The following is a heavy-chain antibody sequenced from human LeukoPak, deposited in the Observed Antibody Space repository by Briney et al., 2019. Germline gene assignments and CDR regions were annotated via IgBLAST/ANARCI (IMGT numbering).Heavy chain of an antibody. V-gene: IGHV3-15*01. J-gene: IGHJ4*02. CDR1: RFTFSNAW. CDR2: IKSKVDGETT. CDR3: AIDEPNYAPYDFDY. Sequence: GGSLRLSCAATRFTFSNAWMNWVRQAPGKGLEWVGRIKSKVDGETTDYAAPVKGRFTISRDDSNNMVYLQMNSLKIEDTAVYYCAIDEPNYAPYDFDYWGQGTLVTVSS. D-gene: IGHD4/OR15-4a*01.